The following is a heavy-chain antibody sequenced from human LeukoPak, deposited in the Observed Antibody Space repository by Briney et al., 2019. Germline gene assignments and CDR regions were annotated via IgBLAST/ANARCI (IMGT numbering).Heavy chain of an antibody. Sequence: GASVKVSCKASGYTFSGYYIHWVRQAPGQGLEWMGIINPSGGSTSYAQKFQGRVTMTRDTSTSTVYMELSSLRSEDTAVYYCARKGRLQEAFDYWGQGTLVTVSS. J-gene: IGHJ4*02. CDR2: INPSGGST. CDR3: ARKGRLQEAFDY. CDR1: GYTFSGYY. D-gene: IGHD5-24*01. V-gene: IGHV1-46*01.